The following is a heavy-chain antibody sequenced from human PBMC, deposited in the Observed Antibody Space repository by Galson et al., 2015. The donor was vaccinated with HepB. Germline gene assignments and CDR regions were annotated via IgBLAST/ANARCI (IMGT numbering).Heavy chain of an antibody. CDR3: ASETGFDYDYTHYYYGMDV. CDR1: GYTSITYG. V-gene: IGHV1-18*04. D-gene: IGHD4-11*01. Sequence: SVKVSCKASGYTSITYGISWVRQAPGQGLEWMGWIGAYNGKTNYTQQFQGRVTMTTDTSTSTVYMELRSLRSDDTAVYYCASETGFDYDYTHYYYGMDVWGQGTTVTGS. J-gene: IGHJ6*02. CDR2: IGAYNGKT.